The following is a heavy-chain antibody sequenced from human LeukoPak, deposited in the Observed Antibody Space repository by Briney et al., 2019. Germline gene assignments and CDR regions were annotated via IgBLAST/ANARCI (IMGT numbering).Heavy chain of an antibody. CDR3: ARAPYGRADY. CDR2: ISAYNGNT. CDR1: GFTLTNYD. J-gene: IGHJ4*02. V-gene: IGHV1-18*01. D-gene: IGHD4-17*01. Sequence: ASVKVSCKASGFTLTNYDINWVRQAPGQGLEWMGWISAYNGNTNYAQKLQGRVTMTTDTSTSTAYMELRSLRSDDTAVYYCARAPYGRADYWGQGTLVTVSS.